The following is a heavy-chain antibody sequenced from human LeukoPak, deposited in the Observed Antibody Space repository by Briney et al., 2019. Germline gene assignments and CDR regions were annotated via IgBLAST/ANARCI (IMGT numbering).Heavy chain of an antibody. J-gene: IGHJ4*02. D-gene: IGHD3-3*01. V-gene: IGHV1-3*01. CDR2: INAGNGNT. CDR3: ARWEPDLWSGFDY. Sequence: ASVKVSCKASGYTFTSYAMHWVRQAPGQRLEWMGWINAGNGNTKYSQKFQGRVTITRDTSASTAYMELSSLRSEDTAVYYCARWEPDLWSGFDYWGQGTLVTVSS. CDR1: GYTFTSYA.